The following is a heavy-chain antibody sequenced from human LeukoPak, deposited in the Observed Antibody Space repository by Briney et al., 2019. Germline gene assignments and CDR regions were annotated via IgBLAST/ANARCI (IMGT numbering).Heavy chain of an antibody. CDR2: VFYGGST. CDR1: GYSISSGIYY. V-gene: IGHV4-39*01. Sequence: SETLSLTCAVSGYSISSGIYYWGWIRQPPGKGLEWIGSVFYGGSTYYNPSLKSRVTISVDTSKNQFSLQLSFLTAADTAMYYCAAGFDYWGQGTLVTVSS. J-gene: IGHJ4*02. CDR3: AAGFDY.